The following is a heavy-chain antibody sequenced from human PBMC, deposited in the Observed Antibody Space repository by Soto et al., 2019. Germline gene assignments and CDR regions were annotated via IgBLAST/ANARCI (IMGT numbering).Heavy chain of an antibody. D-gene: IGHD2-21*01. CDR2: ISPAGTNQ. CDR1: GFIFSDYA. CDR3: VRENSRISPRIFPQ. Sequence: RVGTLRLSCVASGFIFSDYAMHWARQAPGKGLEWVALISPAGTNQYYADSAKGRFTISRDNSKNTLYLQMNSLRPEDTGLYYCVRENSRISPRIFPQWGHGTLVTVS. V-gene: IGHV3-30-3*01. J-gene: IGHJ4*01.